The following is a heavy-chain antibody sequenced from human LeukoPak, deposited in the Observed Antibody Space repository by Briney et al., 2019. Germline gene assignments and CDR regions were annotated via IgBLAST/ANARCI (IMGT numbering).Heavy chain of an antibody. CDR1: GYSISSGYY. J-gene: IGHJ4*02. CDR3: ARRGLMVRGVSFDY. D-gene: IGHD3-10*01. Sequence: SETLSLTCAVSGYSISSGYYWGWIRQPPGKGLEWIGSIYHSGSTYYNPSLKSRVTISVDTSKNQSSLKLSSGTAADTAVYYCARRGLMVRGVSFDYWGQGSLVTVSS. CDR2: IYHSGST. V-gene: IGHV4-38-2*01.